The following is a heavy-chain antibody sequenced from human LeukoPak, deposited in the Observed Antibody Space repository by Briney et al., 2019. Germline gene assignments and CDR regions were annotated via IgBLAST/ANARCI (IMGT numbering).Heavy chain of an antibody. V-gene: IGHV1-18*01. CDR2: ISAYNGNT. J-gene: IGHJ4*02. D-gene: IGHD2-15*01. CDR1: GHTFTSYG. CDR3: ARDSFVVVVPTKTFDY. Sequence: ASVKVSCKASGHTFTSYGISWVRQAPGQGLEWMGWISAYNGNTNYAQKLQGRVAMTTDTSTSTAYMELRSLRSDDTAVYYCARDSFVVVVPTKTFDYWGQGTLVTVSS.